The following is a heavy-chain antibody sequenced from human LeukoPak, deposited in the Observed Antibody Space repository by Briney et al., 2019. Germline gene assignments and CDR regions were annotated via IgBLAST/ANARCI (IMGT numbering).Heavy chain of an antibody. V-gene: IGHV3-21*01. D-gene: IGHD5/OR15-5a*01. J-gene: IGHJ6*02. CDR2: ISSSSDYI. Sequence: PGGSLRLSCPASGFTFSDYSMSWVRQAPGKGLEWVSSISSSSDYIYYADSVKGRFTISRDNARNSLYLQMNSLRAEDTAVYYCARSRSVSNYKGMDVWGQGTMVTVSS. CDR1: GFTFSDYS. CDR3: ARSRSVSNYKGMDV.